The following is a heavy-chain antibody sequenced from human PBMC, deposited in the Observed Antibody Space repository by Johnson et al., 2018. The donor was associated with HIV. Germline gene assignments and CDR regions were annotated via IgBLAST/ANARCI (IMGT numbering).Heavy chain of an antibody. Sequence: QVQLVESGGGLVKPGGSLRLSCAASGFTFSSYWMSWVRQAPGKGLEWVALISYDGSNKYYADSVKGRFTISRDNSKNTLYLQMNSLRAEDTAVYYCASTGYSSGWYWDAFDIWGQGTMVTVSS. CDR3: ASTGYSSGWYWDAFDI. CDR2: ISYDGSNK. CDR1: GFTFSSYW. D-gene: IGHD6-19*01. V-gene: IGHV3-30-3*01. J-gene: IGHJ3*02.